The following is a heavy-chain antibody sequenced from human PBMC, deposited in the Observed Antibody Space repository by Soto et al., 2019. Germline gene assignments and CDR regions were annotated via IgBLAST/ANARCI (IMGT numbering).Heavy chain of an antibody. V-gene: IGHV4-34*01. D-gene: IGHD6-13*01. CDR1: GGSFSGYY. Sequence: QVQLQQWGAGLLKPSETLSLTCAVYGGSFSGYYWSWIRQPPGKGLEWIGEINHSGSTNYNPSLKSRVTISVDTSKNQFSLKLSSVTAADTAVYYCARVVPRAAAGPRTSGGFDYWGQGTLVTVSS. CDR3: ARVVPRAAAGPRTSGGFDY. J-gene: IGHJ4*02. CDR2: INHSGST.